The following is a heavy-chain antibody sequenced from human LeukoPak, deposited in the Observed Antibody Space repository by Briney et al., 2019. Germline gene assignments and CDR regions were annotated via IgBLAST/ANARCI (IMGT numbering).Heavy chain of an antibody. Sequence: GGSLRLSCAASGFTFSSYAMSWVRQAPGKGLEWVSAISGSGGSTYYADSVKGRFTISRDNSKNTLYLQMNSLRAEDTAVYYCANQQLVLSPYYGMDVWGQGTTVTVSS. J-gene: IGHJ6*02. V-gene: IGHV3-23*01. CDR3: ANQQLVLSPYYGMDV. CDR2: ISGSGGST. D-gene: IGHD6-13*01. CDR1: GFTFSSYA.